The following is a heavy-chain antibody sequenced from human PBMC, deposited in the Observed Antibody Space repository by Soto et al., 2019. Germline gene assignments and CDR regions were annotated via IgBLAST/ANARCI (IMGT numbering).Heavy chain of an antibody. J-gene: IGHJ5*02. CDR3: AKDCGGSSGWYP. V-gene: IGHV3-23*01. CDR1: GFTFGSYA. Sequence: GGSLRLSCAASGFTFGSYAMSWVRQAPGKGLEWVSAISGSGGSTYYADSVKGRFTISRDNSKNTLNLQMNSLRAEDTAVYYCAKDCGGSSGWYPWGQGTLVTVSS. D-gene: IGHD6-19*01. CDR2: ISGSGGST.